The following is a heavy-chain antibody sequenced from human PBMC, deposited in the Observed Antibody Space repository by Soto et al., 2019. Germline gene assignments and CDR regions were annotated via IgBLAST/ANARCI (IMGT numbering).Heavy chain of an antibody. CDR2: IYWDDDT. D-gene: IGHD4-17*01. Sequence: QITLKESGPTLVKPTQTLTLTCTFSGFSLKTNGVGVGWIRQPPGKALEWLALIYWDDDTRYSPSLKSRLTITKDTSKNPVVLTMTNMDPVDTATYFCAHTPPPTVTTSAEYFHHWGQGTLVTVSS. V-gene: IGHV2-5*02. CDR1: GFSLKTNGVG. CDR3: AHTPPPTVTTSAEYFHH. J-gene: IGHJ1*01.